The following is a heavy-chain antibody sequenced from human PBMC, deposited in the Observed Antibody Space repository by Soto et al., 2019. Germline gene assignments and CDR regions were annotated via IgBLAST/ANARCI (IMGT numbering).Heavy chain of an antibody. J-gene: IGHJ3*01. CDR3: AYSTGWYRHDV. CDR2: IFHSGDT. D-gene: IGHD6-19*01. CDR1: GDSISNSRW. Sequence: QVQLQESGPGLVKPSWTLSLTCAVTGDSISNSRWWTWVRQPPGKGLEWIGDIFHSGDTNYNPSLKSRVFISVDKSQNQFSLKVSSVTAADTAVYYCAYSTGWYRHDVWGQGTLVTVSS. V-gene: IGHV4-4*02.